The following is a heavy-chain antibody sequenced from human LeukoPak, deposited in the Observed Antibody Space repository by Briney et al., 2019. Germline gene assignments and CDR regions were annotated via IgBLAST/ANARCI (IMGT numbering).Heavy chain of an antibody. CDR2: IYHDGST. V-gene: IGHV4-38-2*02. D-gene: IGHD6-19*01. CDR1: GMSISSGYY. J-gene: IGHJ5*02. CDR3: ARDKSMSYSVGWYGWFDP. Sequence: SETLSLTCTVSGMSISSGYYYGWIRQTPGKGLEWIGNIYHDGSTFHNPSLESRVTISVDMSKNQFSLRLTSLTVADTAVYYCARDKSMSYSVGWYGWFDPWCQGTPVTVSS.